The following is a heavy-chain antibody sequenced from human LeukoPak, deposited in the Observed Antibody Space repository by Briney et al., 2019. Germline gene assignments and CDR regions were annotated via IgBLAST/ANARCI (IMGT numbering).Heavy chain of an antibody. CDR3: AKMAGYTSRFDY. D-gene: IGHD6-13*01. CDR1: GFTFSNYA. V-gene: IGHV3-23*01. CDR2: IFGYGGST. J-gene: IGHJ4*02. Sequence: GGSLRLPGTASGFTFSNYAMSWVRQAPGKGLEWVSTIFGYGGSTYYADSVEGRFTISRDNSKNTLYLQLNSLTVEDTATYYCAKMAGYTSRFDYWGQGTLVTVAS.